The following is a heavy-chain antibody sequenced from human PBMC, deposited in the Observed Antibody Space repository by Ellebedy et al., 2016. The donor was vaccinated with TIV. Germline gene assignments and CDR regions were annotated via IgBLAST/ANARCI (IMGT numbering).Heavy chain of an antibody. CDR2: FIHSGGP. J-gene: IGHJ4*02. CDR1: GGSFSDYY. V-gene: IGHV4-34*12. Sequence: MPSETLSLTCAVYGGSFSDYYWSGIRQSPGKGLEWIGEFIHSGGPNYNPSIKSRVTISVDTSKKHFSLILRSVTAADTAMYYCGHNRYWGQGTLVTVSS. CDR3: GHNRY.